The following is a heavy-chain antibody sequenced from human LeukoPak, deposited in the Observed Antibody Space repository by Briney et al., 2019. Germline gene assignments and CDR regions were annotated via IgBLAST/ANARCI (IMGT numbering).Heavy chain of an antibody. J-gene: IGHJ4*02. CDR2: VSGSGGST. V-gene: IGHV3-23*01. CDR3: ARVAVAGRVFDY. CDR1: GFTFSSYA. D-gene: IGHD6-19*01. Sequence: PGGSLRLSCAASGFTFSSYALSWVRQAPGKGLEWVSSVSGSGGSTYYAHSVKGRFTISRHNSKNTLYLQMNSLRAEDTAVYYCARVAVAGRVFDYWGQGTLVTVSS.